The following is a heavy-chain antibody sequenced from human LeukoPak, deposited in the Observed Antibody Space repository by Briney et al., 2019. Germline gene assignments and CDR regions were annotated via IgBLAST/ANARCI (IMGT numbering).Heavy chain of an antibody. CDR3: ARDADIGYCSSTSCVEFDP. CDR1: GYTFTDYY. Sequence: ASVKVSCKASGYTFTDYYMHWVRQAPGQGLEWMGWINPNSGGTNYAQKFQGRVTMTRDTSISTAYMELSRLRSDDTAVCYCARDADIGYCSSTSCVEFDPWGQGTLVTVSS. V-gene: IGHV1-2*02. J-gene: IGHJ5*02. CDR2: INPNSGGT. D-gene: IGHD2-2*03.